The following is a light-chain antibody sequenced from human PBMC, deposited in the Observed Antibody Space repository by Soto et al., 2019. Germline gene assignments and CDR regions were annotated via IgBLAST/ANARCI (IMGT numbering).Light chain of an antibody. CDR3: SSYAATNNFGV. V-gene: IGLV2-8*01. CDR2: EVS. J-gene: IGLJ3*02. CDR1: SSDVGGYNY. Sequence: QSVLTQPTSASGSPGQSVTISCTGTSSDVGGYNYVSWYQQHPGKAPKLLLYEVSKRPSGVPDRFSGSKSGNTASLTVSGLHAEDEADYHCSSYAATNNFGVFGGGTKVTVL.